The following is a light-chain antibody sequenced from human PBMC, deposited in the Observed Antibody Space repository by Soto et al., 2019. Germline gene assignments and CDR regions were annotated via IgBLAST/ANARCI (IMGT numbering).Light chain of an antibody. Sequence: EIVLTQSPGTLSLSPGESATLSCRASQGAKYNYLAWYQQKPGQAPSLLIDGASNRDTGIPDRCSGRGSGTDFPLTIRRLEPEDFAVYYCQQYGSSRTFGQGTRLEIK. V-gene: IGKV3-20*01. CDR1: QGAKYNY. J-gene: IGKJ5*01. CDR2: GAS. CDR3: QQYGSSRT.